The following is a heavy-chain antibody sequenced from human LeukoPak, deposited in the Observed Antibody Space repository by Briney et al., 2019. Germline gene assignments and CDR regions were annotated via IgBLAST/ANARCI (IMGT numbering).Heavy chain of an antibody. Sequence: GGSLRLSCAASGFTFDDYGMSWVRQAPGKGLEWVSGINWNGGSTGYADSVKGRFTITRDNAKNSLYVEMNSLRSEDRALYYCAREARESYFWSGYTNWFDPWGQGTLVTVSS. V-gene: IGHV3-20*04. CDR3: AREARESYFWSGYTNWFDP. CDR1: GFTFDDYG. D-gene: IGHD3-3*01. J-gene: IGHJ5*02. CDR2: INWNGGST.